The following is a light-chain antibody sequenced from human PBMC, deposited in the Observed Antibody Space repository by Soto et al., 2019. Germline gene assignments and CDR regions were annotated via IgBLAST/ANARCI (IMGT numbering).Light chain of an antibody. CDR1: QSVLYSSNNKNY. V-gene: IGKV4-1*01. CDR2: WAS. CDR3: QQYYSTTPVT. J-gene: IGKJ4*01. Sequence: DIVMTQSPDSLAVSLGERATINCKSSQSVLYSSNNKNYLAWYQQKPGQPPKLLLYWASTRESGVPDRFSGSGSGTDFTLTISSLQAEDVGVYYCQQYYSTTPVTFGGGTKVEIK.